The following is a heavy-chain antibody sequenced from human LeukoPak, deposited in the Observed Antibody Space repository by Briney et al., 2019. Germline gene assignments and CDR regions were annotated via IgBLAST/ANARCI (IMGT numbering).Heavy chain of an antibody. CDR3: AKDVGSPLAAAGTSYYYGMDV. J-gene: IGHJ6*02. V-gene: IGHV3-30*18. CDR2: ISYDGSNK. CDR1: GFSFSDYS. Sequence: PGGSLRLSCAAAGFSFSDYSMNWVRQAPGKGLEWVAVISYDGSNKYYADSVKGRFTISRDNSKNTLYLQMNSLRAEDTAVYYCAKDVGSPLAAAGTSYYYGMDVWGQGTTVTVSS. D-gene: IGHD6-13*01.